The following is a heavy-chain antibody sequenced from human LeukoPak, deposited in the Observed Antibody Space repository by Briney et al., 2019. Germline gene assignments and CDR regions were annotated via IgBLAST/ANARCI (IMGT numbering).Heavy chain of an antibody. CDR2: IYPGDSDT. J-gene: IGHJ4*02. V-gene: IGHV5-51*01. CDR1: GYIFTSYW. D-gene: IGHD3-22*01. Sequence: GESLKISCKGSGYIFTSYWIGWVRQMPGKGLQWMGTIYPGDSDTRYSPSFQGQVTISADKSISTAYLQWSNLKASDTAMYYCARYYYDTSDYPQDYWGQGTLVTVSS. CDR3: ARYYYDTSDYPQDY.